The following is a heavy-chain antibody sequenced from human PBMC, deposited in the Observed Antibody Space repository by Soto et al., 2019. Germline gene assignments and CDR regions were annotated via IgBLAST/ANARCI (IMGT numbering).Heavy chain of an antibody. D-gene: IGHD5-12*01. CDR2: ISGSGGST. CDR3: EKDPSRDGYDNPIDY. J-gene: IGHJ4*02. V-gene: IGHV3-23*01. CDR1: GFTFSSYA. Sequence: EVQLLESGGGLVQPGGSLRLSCAASGFTFSSYAMSWVRQAPGKGLEWVSAISGSGGSTYYADSVKGRFTITRDNSKNTLYLQMNSLRAEDTAVYYCEKDPSRDGYDNPIDYWGQGTLVTVSS.